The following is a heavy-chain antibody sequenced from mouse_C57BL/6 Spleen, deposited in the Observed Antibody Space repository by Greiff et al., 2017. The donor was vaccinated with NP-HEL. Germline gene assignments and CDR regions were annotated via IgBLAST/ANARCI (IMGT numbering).Heavy chain of an antibody. V-gene: IGHV1-81*01. D-gene: IGHD2-3*01. Sequence: QVQLKQSGAELARPGASVKLSCKASGYTFTSYGISWVKQRTGQGLEWIGEIYPRSGNTYYNEKFKGKATLTADKSSSTAYMELRSLTSEDSAVYFCARERGWLLRGFDYWGQGTTLTVSS. CDR3: ARERGWLLRGFDY. J-gene: IGHJ2*01. CDR2: IYPRSGNT. CDR1: GYTFTSYG.